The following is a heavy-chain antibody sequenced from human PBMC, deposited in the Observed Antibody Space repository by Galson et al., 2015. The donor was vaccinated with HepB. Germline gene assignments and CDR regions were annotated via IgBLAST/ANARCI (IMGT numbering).Heavy chain of an antibody. CDR2: IWYDTSNK. Sequence: SLRLSCAASGFTFSDFGMHWVRQAPGKGLEWVAVIWYDTSNKHYADSVKGRFTISRDNSKNTLSLQMNSLRADDTAVYYCARGRIRGDSDYWGQGTLVTVSS. CDR1: GFTFSDFG. D-gene: IGHD1-14*01. CDR3: ARGRIRGDSDY. V-gene: IGHV3-33*01. J-gene: IGHJ4*02.